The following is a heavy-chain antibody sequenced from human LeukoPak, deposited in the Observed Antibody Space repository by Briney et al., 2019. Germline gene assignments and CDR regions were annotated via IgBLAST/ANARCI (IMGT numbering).Heavy chain of an antibody. CDR2: ISGLSSYT. Sequence: PGGSLRLSCSASGFTFSDYDMNWVRQAPGKGLEWVSPISGLSSYTFYAAPVKGRFRISEDIAKDPLYLQMNSLGAEDTATYYCGRAFPPLRTSSAGDLWGQGILVTVSS. CDR3: GRAFPPLRTSSAGDL. D-gene: IGHD3-16*01. CDR1: GFTFSDYD. J-gene: IGHJ4*02. V-gene: IGHV3-21*01.